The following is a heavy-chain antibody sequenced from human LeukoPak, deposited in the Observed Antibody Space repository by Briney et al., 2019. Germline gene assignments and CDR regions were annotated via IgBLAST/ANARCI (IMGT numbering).Heavy chain of an antibody. Sequence: GGSLRLSCAASGFTFDDYAMHWVRHAPGKGLEWVSGISWNSGSIGYADSVKGRFTISRDNAKNSLYLQMNSLRAEDTALYYCAKDRKQGATYLDYWGQGTLVTVSS. CDR3: AKDRKQGATYLDY. CDR2: ISWNSGSI. D-gene: IGHD1-26*01. V-gene: IGHV3-9*01. CDR1: GFTFDDYA. J-gene: IGHJ4*02.